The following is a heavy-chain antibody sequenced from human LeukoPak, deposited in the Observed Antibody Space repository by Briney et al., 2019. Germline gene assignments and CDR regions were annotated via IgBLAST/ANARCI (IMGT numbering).Heavy chain of an antibody. CDR1: GYTFTGYY. V-gene: IGHV1-2*04. J-gene: IGHJ4*02. CDR2: INPNSGGT. Sequence: ASVKVSCKASGYTFTGYYMHWVRQAPGQGLEWMGWINPNSGGTNYAQKFQGWVTMTRDTSISTAYMELGRLRSDDTAVYYCARVRGRSPGHFDYWGQGTLVTVSS. CDR3: ARVRGRSPGHFDY. D-gene: IGHD1-14*01.